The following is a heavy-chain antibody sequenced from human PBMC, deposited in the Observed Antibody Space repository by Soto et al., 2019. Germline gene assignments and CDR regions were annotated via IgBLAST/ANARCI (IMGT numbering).Heavy chain of an antibody. V-gene: IGHV5-51*01. Sequence: PGESLKISCKGSGYNFPTYWIGWVRQMPGKGLEWMGIIYPGDSETRYSPSFQGQVTISADKSIRTAYLQWSSLKASDSAMYYCARTSSLATRADPGNWFAPWAQGTLVTVSS. CDR2: IYPGDSET. CDR3: ARTSSLATRADPGNWFAP. D-gene: IGHD6-6*01. J-gene: IGHJ5*01. CDR1: GYNFPTYW.